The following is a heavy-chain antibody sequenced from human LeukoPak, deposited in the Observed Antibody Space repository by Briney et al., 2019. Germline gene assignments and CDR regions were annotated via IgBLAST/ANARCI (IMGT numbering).Heavy chain of an antibody. CDR1: GYTFTDYY. V-gene: IGHV1-46*01. J-gene: IGHJ4*02. Sequence: GASVKVSCMASGYTFTDYYMHWVRQAPGQGLEWMGIINPSGGSTSYAQKFQGRVTMTRDMSTSTVYMELSSLRSEDTAVYYCARDIGDGYKMYYFDYWGQGTLVTVSS. CDR3: ARDIGDGYKMYYFDY. D-gene: IGHD5-24*01. CDR2: INPSGGST.